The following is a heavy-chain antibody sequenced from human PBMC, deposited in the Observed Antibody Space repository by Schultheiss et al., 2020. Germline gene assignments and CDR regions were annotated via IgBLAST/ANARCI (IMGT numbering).Heavy chain of an antibody. J-gene: IGHJ4*02. CDR1: GGSFSGYY. CDR3: ARVRGSGWYV. Sequence: SETLSLTCAVYGGSFSGYYWSWIRQPPGKGLEWIGYIYYSGSTYYNPSLKSRVTISVDTSKNQFSLKLSSVTAADTAVYYCARVRGSGWYVWGQGTLVTVSS. V-gene: IGHV4-30-4*08. D-gene: IGHD6-19*01. CDR2: IYYSGST.